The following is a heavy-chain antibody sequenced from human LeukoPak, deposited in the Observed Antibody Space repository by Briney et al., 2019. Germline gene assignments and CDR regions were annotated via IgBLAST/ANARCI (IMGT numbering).Heavy chain of an antibody. V-gene: IGHV3-33*01. CDR1: GFTFSSYG. Sequence: GGSLRLSCAASGFTFSSYGMHWVRQAPGKGLEWVAVIRYDGSNKYYADSVKGRFTISRDNSKNTLYLQMNSLRAEDTAVYYCARGGHLYDAFDIWGQGTMVTVSS. J-gene: IGHJ3*02. CDR2: IRYDGSNK. CDR3: ARGGHLYDAFDI.